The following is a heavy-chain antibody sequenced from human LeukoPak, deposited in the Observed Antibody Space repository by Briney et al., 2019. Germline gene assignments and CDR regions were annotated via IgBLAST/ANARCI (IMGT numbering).Heavy chain of an antibody. V-gene: IGHV3-7*01. J-gene: IGHJ4*02. CDR3: ARVRSGTYYAFDY. CDR2: INEDGSEK. D-gene: IGHD1-26*01. Sequence: GESLRLSCAASGFTFSSYWMDWVRRAPGKGLEWVANINEDGSEKYYVDSVKGRFTISRDNAKNSLYLQMNSLRAEDTAVYYCARVRSGTYYAFDYWGQGALVTVSS. CDR1: GFTFSSYW.